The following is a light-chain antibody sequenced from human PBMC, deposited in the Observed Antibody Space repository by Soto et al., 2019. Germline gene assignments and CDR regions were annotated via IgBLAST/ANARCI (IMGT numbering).Light chain of an antibody. Sequence: DIQMTQSPFTLSASVGDRVTITCRASQSISSWLAWYQQKPGKAPKLLIYKASNLESGVPSSFSGSGSGTEFTLTISSLQPDDFATYYCQQYNSYSGYAFGQGTKVDIK. J-gene: IGKJ2*01. CDR1: QSISSW. CDR2: KAS. V-gene: IGKV1-5*03. CDR3: QQYNSYSGYA.